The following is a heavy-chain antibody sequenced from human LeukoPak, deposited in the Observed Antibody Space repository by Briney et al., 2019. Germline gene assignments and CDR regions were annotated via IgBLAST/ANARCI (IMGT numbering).Heavy chain of an antibody. J-gene: IGHJ4*02. D-gene: IGHD5-24*01. V-gene: IGHV3-48*02. CDR3: ARDTLTILTEPFDY. CDR1: GFIFSSYS. Sequence: GGSLRLSCAASGFIFSSYSMNWVRQAPGKGLEWVSYISSSSSTIYYADSVKGRFTISRDNAKNSLYLQMNSLRDEDTAVYYCARDTLTILTEPFDYWGQGTLVTVSS. CDR2: ISSSSSTI.